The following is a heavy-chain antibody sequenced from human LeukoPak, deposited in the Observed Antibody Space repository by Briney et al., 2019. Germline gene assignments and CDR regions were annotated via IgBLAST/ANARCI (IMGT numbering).Heavy chain of an antibody. CDR3: ARGGLEMATTDFDY. CDR1: GGSFSGYY. D-gene: IGHD5-24*01. V-gene: IGHV4-34*01. CDR2: INHSGST. Sequence: SETLSLTCAVYGGSFSGYYWSGIRQPPGKGLEWIGEINHSGSTNYNPSLKSRVTISVDTSKNQFSLKLSSVTATDTAVYYCARGGLEMATTDFDYWGQGTLVTVSS. J-gene: IGHJ4*02.